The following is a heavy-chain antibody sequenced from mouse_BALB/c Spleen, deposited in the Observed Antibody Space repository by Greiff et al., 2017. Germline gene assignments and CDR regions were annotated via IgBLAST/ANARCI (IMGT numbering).Heavy chain of an antibody. V-gene: IGHV2-9*02. J-gene: IGHJ4*01. CDR3: ARDRDYGNHGAMDY. CDR2: IWAGGST. D-gene: IGHD2-1*01. Sequence: VMLVELGPGLVAPSQSLSITCTVSGFSLTSYGVHWVRQPPGKGLEWLGVIWAGGSTNYNSALMSRLSISKDNSKSQVFLKMNSLQTDDTAMYYCARDRDYGNHGAMDYWGQGTSVTVSS. CDR1: GFSLTSYG.